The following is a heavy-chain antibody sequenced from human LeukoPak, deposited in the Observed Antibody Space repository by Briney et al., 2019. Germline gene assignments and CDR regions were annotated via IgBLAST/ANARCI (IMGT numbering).Heavy chain of an antibody. CDR3: ASNYYDSSGYYFDY. V-gene: IGHV4-61*08. CDR1: GGSISSGGYY. Sequence: SETLSLTCTVSGGSISSGGYYWSWIRQHPGKGLEWIGYIYYSGSTYYNPSLKSRVTISVDTSKNQFSLKLSSVTAADMAVYYCASNYYDSSGYYFDYWGQGTLVTVSS. CDR2: IYYSGST. J-gene: IGHJ4*02. D-gene: IGHD3-22*01.